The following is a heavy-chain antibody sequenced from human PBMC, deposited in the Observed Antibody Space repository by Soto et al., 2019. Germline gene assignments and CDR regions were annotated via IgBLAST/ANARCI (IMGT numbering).Heavy chain of an antibody. J-gene: IGHJ3*02. CDR1: GFTFGDYA. CDR3: ARQLSGYSITRGAFDI. D-gene: IGHD6-13*01. CDR2: ISWNSGTI. V-gene: IGHV3-9*01. Sequence: SLRLSCAASGFTFGDYAMHWVRQAPGKGLEWVSAISWNSGTIGYADSVKGRFTISRDNAKNSLFLQMNSLRTEDTAFYYCARQLSGYSITRGAFDIWGQGTMVTVSS.